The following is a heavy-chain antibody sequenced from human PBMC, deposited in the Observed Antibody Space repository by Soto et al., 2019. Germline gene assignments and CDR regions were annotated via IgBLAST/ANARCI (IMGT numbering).Heavy chain of an antibody. CDR2: IWYDGSNK. J-gene: IGHJ4*02. Sequence: QVQLVESGGGVVQPGRSLRLSCAASGFTFSSYGMHWVRQAPGKGLEWVAVIWYDGSNKYYADSVKGRFTICRDNSTNTLYLQMNSRRAEDTAVYYCARDRDGYNSCYFDSWGQGTLVTVSS. V-gene: IGHV3-33*01. CDR1: GFTFSSYG. CDR3: ARDRDGYNSCYFDS. D-gene: IGHD5-12*01.